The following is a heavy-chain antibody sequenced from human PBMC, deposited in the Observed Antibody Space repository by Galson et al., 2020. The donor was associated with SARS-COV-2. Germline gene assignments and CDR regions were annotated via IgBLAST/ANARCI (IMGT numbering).Heavy chain of an antibody. CDR3: ARDSVNNYYVSSGLIDY. CDR2: ISSSSSYI. V-gene: IGHV3-21*01. Sequence: GESLKISCAASGFTFSSYSMNWVRQAPGKGLEWVSSISSSSSYIYYADSVKGRFTISRDNAKNSLYLQMNSLRAEDTAVYYCARDSVNNYYVSSGLIDYWGHGTLVTVSS. J-gene: IGHJ4*01. CDR1: GFTFSSYS. D-gene: IGHD3-22*01.